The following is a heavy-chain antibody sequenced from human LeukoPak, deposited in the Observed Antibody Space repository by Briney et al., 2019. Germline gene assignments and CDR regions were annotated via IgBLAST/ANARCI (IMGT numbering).Heavy chain of an antibody. CDR2: ISGSGGST. D-gene: IGHD3-22*01. CDR3: AKDPYYDSSH. V-gene: IGHV3-23*01. Sequence: GGSLRLSCAASGFIVSSNYMSWVRQAPGKGLEWVSVISGSGGSTYYADSVKGRFTISRDNSKNTPYLQMNSLRAEDTAVYYCAKDPYYDSSHWGQGTLVTVSS. CDR1: GFIVSSNY. J-gene: IGHJ4*02.